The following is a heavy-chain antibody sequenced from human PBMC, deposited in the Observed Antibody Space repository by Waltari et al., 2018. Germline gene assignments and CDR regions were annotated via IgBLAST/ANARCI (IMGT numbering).Heavy chain of an antibody. CDR2: IYYSGST. J-gene: IGHJ6*03. CDR3: ARDGRGPSSRYYYYYMDV. CDR1: GGSISSHY. V-gene: IGHV4-59*11. D-gene: IGHD3-10*01. Sequence: QVQLQESGPGLVKPSETLSLTCTVSGGSISSHYWSWIRQPPGKGLEWIGYIYYSGSTNHTPSLKSRVTISVDTSKNQFSLKLSSVTAADTAVYYCARDGRGPSSRYYYYYMDVWGKGTTVTVSS.